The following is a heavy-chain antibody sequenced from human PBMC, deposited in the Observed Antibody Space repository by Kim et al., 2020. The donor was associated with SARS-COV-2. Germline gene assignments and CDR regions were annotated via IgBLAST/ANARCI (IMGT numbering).Heavy chain of an antibody. Sequence: SETLSLTCTVSGASTSRGGHYWTWVRQRPGKGLEWIGYIYYSGRAFFSPSLESRASMSIDTSDNHFSLRVASVTAADTAVYYCARGTYDASRNILDYLGPGTLVTLSS. J-gene: IGHJ4*02. CDR3: ARGTYDASRNILDY. CDR2: IYYSGRA. V-gene: IGHV4-31*03. CDR1: GASTSRGGHY. D-gene: IGHD3-16*01.